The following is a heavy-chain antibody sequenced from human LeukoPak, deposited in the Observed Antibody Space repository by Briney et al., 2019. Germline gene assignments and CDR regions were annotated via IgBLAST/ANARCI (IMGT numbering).Heavy chain of an antibody. CDR2: ISSSSSYI. V-gene: IGHV3-21*01. CDR3: ARDMWGTFDY. J-gene: IGHJ4*02. Sequence: GGSLRLSCAASGFTFSSYTMNWVRQAPGKGLEWVSYISSSSSYIYYADSVKGRFTISRDNAENSLYLQMNSLRAEDTAVYYCARDMWGTFDYWGQGALVTVSS. CDR1: GFTFSSYT. D-gene: IGHD7-27*01.